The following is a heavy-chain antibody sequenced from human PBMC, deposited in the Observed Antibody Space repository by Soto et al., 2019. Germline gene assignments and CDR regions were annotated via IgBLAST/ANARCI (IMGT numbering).Heavy chain of an antibody. CDR2: INHSGST. V-gene: IGHV4-34*01. CDR3: ARKNSSGYYYRHYYYGMDV. CDR1: GGSFSGYY. J-gene: IGHJ6*02. Sequence: SATLSLTCAVYGGSFSGYYWSWIRQPPGKGLEWIGEINHSGSTNYNPSLKSRVTISVDTSKNQFSLKLSSVTAADTAVYYCARKNSSGYYYRHYYYGMDVWGQGTTVT. D-gene: IGHD3-22*01.